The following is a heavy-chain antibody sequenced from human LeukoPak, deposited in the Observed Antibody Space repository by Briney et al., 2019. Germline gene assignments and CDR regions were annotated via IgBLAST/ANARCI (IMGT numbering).Heavy chain of an antibody. CDR1: GGSISSYY. J-gene: IGHJ4*02. CDR3: ARLHYYDSSGTFDY. Sequence: SETLSLTCTVSGGSISSYYWSWIRQPPGKGLEWIGYIYTSGSTNYNTSLKSRVTISVDTSKNRFSLKLSSVTAADTAVYYCARLHYYDSSGTFDYWGQGTLVTVSS. CDR2: IYTSGST. V-gene: IGHV4-4*09. D-gene: IGHD3-22*01.